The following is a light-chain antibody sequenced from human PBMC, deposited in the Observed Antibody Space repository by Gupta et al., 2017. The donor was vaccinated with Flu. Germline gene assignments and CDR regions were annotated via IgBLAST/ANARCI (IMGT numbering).Light chain of an antibody. CDR3: QQYDTTPYT. Sequence: NCRSSQSILYSSDNKNYVAWYQQKPGQPPKLLIYWASTRASGVPDRISGSGSGTDFSLTISSLQAEDVAVYYCQQYDTTPYTFGQGTKVEVK. CDR2: WAS. J-gene: IGKJ2*01. V-gene: IGKV4-1*01. CDR1: QSILYSSDNKNY.